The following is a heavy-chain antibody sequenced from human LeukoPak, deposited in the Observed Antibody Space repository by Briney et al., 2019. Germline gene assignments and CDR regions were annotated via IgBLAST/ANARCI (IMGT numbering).Heavy chain of an antibody. CDR2: IYYSGST. J-gene: IGHJ5*02. V-gene: IGHV4-30-4*08. CDR1: GGSISSGDYY. D-gene: IGHD6-6*01. CDR3: ARDRGSSGWFDP. Sequence: PSETLSLTCTVSGGSISSGDYYWSWIRQPPGKGLEWIGYIYYSGSTYYNPSLKSRVTISVDTSKNQFSLKLSSVTAADTAVYYCARDRGSSGWFDPWGQGTLVTVSS.